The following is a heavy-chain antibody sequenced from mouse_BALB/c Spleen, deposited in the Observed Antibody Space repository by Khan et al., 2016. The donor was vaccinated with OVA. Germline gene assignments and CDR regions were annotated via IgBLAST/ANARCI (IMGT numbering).Heavy chain of an antibody. D-gene: IGHD1-3*01. V-gene: IGHV5-9-3*01. CDR1: GFTFSSYA. J-gene: IGHJ3*01. CDR2: IHSDGAYT. CDR3: ARHNFGPFAY. Sequence: EVELVESGGGLVKPGGSLKLSCAASGFTFSSYAVSWVRQTPEKRLEWVATIHSDGAYTYYPDSVKGRFTISRDNAMNTLYLQMRSLRSEYTAMYYCARHNFGPFAYWGQGTLVTVAA.